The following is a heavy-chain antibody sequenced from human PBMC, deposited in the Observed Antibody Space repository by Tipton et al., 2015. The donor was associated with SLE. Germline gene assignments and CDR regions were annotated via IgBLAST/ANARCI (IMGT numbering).Heavy chain of an antibody. CDR2: INQDGNQK. D-gene: IGHD1-26*01. Sequence: SLRLSCTASGFTFGTYWMNWVRQAPGKGLEWVANINQDGNQKYYVDSVKGRFTISRDTSKNTLHLQMNSLRAEDTAVYYCARKYSWDTGFDPWGQGTLVIVSS. J-gene: IGHJ5*02. CDR3: ARKYSWDTGFDP. V-gene: IGHV3-7*03. CDR1: GFTFGTYW.